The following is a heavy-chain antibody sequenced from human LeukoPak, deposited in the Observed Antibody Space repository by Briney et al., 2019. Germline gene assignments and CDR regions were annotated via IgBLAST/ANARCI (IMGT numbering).Heavy chain of an antibody. CDR2: INPNSGGT. CDR3: TRALGSDY. CDR1: GYTFTDYY. J-gene: IGHJ4*02. Sequence: GASVKVSRKASGYTFTDYYLNWVRQAPGRGLEWMGWINPNSGGTNYAQKFQGRVTMTRDTSISTAYMELSSLRSDDTAMYYCTRALGSDYWGQGTLVTVSS. D-gene: IGHD1-26*01. V-gene: IGHV1-2*02.